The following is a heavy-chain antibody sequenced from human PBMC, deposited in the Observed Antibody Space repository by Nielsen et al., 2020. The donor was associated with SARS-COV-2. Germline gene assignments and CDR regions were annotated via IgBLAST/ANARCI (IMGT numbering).Heavy chain of an antibody. V-gene: IGHV1-69*04. CDR1: GGTFSSYA. D-gene: IGHD2-15*01. Sequence: SVKVSCKASGGTFSSYAISWVRQAPGQGLEWMGRIIPILGIANYAQKFQGRVTITADKSTSTAHMELRSLRSDDTAVYYCARVRCSGGSCYFDYWGQGTLVTVSS. CDR2: IIPILGIA. CDR3: ARVRCSGGSCYFDY. J-gene: IGHJ4*02.